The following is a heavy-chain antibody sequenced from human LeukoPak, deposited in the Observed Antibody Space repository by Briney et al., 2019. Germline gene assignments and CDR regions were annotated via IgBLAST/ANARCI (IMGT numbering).Heavy chain of an antibody. V-gene: IGHV3-64*01. Sequence: GGSLRLSCAASGFTFSSYAMHWVRQAPGKGLEYVSSISTNGGSTYYANSVKGRFTISRDNSKNTLYLQMGSLRAEDMAVYYCARAEAIFWPSDYWGHGTLVTVSS. CDR2: ISTNGGST. J-gene: IGHJ4*01. D-gene: IGHD3-9*01. CDR3: ARAEAIFWPSDY. CDR1: GFTFSSYA.